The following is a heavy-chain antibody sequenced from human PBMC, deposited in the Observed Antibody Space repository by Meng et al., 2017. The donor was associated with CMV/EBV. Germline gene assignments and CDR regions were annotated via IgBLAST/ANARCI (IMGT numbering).Heavy chain of an antibody. J-gene: IGHJ4*02. Sequence: SFSGYYWSWIRQPPGKVLEWIGEINHSGSTNYNPSLKSRVTISVDTSKNQFSLKLSSVTAADTAVYYCARGLACSSTSCYTPYFDYWGQGTLVTVSS. V-gene: IGHV4-34*01. CDR1: SFSGYY. D-gene: IGHD2-2*02. CDR3: ARGLACSSTSCYTPYFDY. CDR2: INHSGST.